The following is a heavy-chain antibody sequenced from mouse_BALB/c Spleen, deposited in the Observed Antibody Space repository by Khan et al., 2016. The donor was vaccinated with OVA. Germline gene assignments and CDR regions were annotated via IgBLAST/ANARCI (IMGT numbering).Heavy chain of an antibody. CDR3: ARCLYDTCYDYYAMDY. D-gene: IGHD1-1*01. CDR1: GFTFSRYG. J-gene: IGHJ4*01. V-gene: IGHV5-6*01. Sequence: EVELVESGGDLVKPGGSLKLSCAASGFTFSRYGMSWVRQTPDKRLEWVAIISTRGSYTYYPDSVKGRFTISRNNALNTLSLQMSSLKSEDTAMHYCARCLYDTCYDYYAMDYWGQGTSITVSA. CDR2: ISTRGSYT.